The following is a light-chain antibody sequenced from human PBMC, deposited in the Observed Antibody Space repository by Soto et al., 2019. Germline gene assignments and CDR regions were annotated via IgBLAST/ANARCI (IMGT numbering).Light chain of an antibody. CDR1: QSVSSN. Sequence: EIVMTQSPATLSVSAGERATLSCRASQSVSSNLAWYQQKPGQAPMLLIFGASPGATGIPARFSGSGSGTEFSLTISSLQSEELAVYYGQQRSNWRLSFGGGSKVDI. CDR2: GAS. CDR3: QQRSNWRLS. J-gene: IGKJ4*01. V-gene: IGKV3D-15*01.